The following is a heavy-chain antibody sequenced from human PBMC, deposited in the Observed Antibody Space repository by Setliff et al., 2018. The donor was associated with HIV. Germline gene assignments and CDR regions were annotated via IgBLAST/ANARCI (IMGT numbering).Heavy chain of an antibody. Sequence: GASVKVSCKASGGSLSTFPISWVRQAPGQGLEWMGGIMPMFGKAHYAQNYLGRLTISADESMNTAYMELSSLRSGDTAVYYCARGYSSGYFDYWGQGTLVTV. V-gene: IGHV1-69*13. D-gene: IGHD6-19*01. CDR3: ARGYSSGYFDY. J-gene: IGHJ4*02. CDR2: IMPMFGKA. CDR1: GGSLSTFP.